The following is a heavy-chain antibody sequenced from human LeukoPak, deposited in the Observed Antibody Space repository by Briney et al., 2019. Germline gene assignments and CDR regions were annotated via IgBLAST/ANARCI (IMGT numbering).Heavy chain of an antibody. Sequence: SGPTLVHPTPPLTLTCTFSGFSLITSGVAVGWIRQPPGKALEWLALIYWDDDERYTPSLKNRLTITKDTSRNRVVLTMTNMDPVDTATYYCAHSIRIEREGGGDKAYYFDSWGQGTLVTVSS. CDR3: AHSIRIEREGGGDKAYYFDS. J-gene: IGHJ4*02. CDR1: GFSLITSGVA. D-gene: IGHD2-21*01. CDR2: IYWDDDE. V-gene: IGHV2-5*02.